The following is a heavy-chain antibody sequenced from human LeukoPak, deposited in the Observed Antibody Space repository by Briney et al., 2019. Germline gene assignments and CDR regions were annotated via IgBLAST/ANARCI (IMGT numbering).Heavy chain of an antibody. CDR3: ARVGSGSYLKGYFDY. D-gene: IGHD3-16*02. V-gene: IGHV3-30*04. CDR1: GFTFTTYA. CDR2: ISYDGRIK. J-gene: IGHJ4*02. Sequence: GGSLRLSCTGSGFTFTTYALHWVRQGPGKGPEWVAVISYDGRIKYYADSVEGRFTISRDDSKNTVHLQMNSLRTEDTAFYYCARVGSGSYLKGYFDYWGQGTLVSVSS.